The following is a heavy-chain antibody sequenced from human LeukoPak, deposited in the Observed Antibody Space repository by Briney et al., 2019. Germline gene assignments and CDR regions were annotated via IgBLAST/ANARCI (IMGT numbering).Heavy chain of an antibody. J-gene: IGHJ5*02. CDR3: ARGVWGSYRYSTLFWFDP. D-gene: IGHD3-16*02. Sequence: SETLSLTCAVYGGSFSGYYWSWIRQPPGKGLEWIGYIYYSGSTYYNPSLKSRVTISVDTSKNQFSLKLSSVTAADTAVYYCARGVWGSYRYSTLFWFDPWGQGTLVTVSS. V-gene: IGHV4-34*01. CDR1: GGSFSGYY. CDR2: IYYSGST.